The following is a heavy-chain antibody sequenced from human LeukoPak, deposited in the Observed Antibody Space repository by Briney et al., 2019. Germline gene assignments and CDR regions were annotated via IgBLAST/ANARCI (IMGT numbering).Heavy chain of an antibody. V-gene: IGHV5-51*01. CDR1: GYSFTSYW. J-gene: IGHJ4*02. CDR3: ARQLRGYYDSSGYSLDY. CDR2: IYPGDSDT. Sequence: GESLKISCKGSGYSFTSYWIGWVRQMPGKGLEWMGIIYPGDSDTRYSPSFQGQVTISADKSISTAYLQWSSLKASDTAMYYCARQLRGYYDSSGYSLDYWGQGTLVTVSS. D-gene: IGHD3-22*01.